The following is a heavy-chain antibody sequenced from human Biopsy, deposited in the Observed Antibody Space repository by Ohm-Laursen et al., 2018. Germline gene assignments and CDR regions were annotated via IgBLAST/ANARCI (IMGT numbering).Heavy chain of an antibody. Sequence: ASVKVSCKASGYTFTDYFLHWVRQAPGQGPEWMGWISPSSGGTDYAKKFQGRVTMIRATSATTGYMELSSLRSDDTAVYYCARDIMNPIGGLVARSDVFDVWGQGTMVTVSS. D-gene: IGHD3-16*02. J-gene: IGHJ3*01. CDR1: GYTFTDYF. CDR2: ISPSSGGT. V-gene: IGHV1-2*02. CDR3: ARDIMNPIGGLVARSDVFDV.